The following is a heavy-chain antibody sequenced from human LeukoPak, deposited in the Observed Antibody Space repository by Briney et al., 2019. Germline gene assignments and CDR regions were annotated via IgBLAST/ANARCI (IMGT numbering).Heavy chain of an antibody. V-gene: IGHV3-9*01. J-gene: IGHJ4*02. CDR1: GFTFDDYA. Sequence: GRSLRLSCAASGFTFDDYAMHWVRQAPGKGLEWVSGIGWNSDSIGYADSVKGRFTISRDNAKKSLFLQMNSLRAEDTALYYCAKDLGARWGWYWGQGTLVTVSS. CDR3: AKDLGARWGWY. CDR2: IGWNSDSI. D-gene: IGHD4-23*01.